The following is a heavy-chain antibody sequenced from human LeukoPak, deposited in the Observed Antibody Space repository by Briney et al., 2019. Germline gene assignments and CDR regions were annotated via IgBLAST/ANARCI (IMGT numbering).Heavy chain of an antibody. D-gene: IGHD3-16*01. Sequence: ASVKASCKASGYTFTGYYIHWVRQAPGQGLEWMGWINPNTGDTNYAQKLQGRVTMTRDTSISTASMELSRLTSDDTGVYYCARDDHWGLGDYWGQGTLVTVSS. V-gene: IGHV1-2*02. CDR2: INPNTGDT. CDR1: GYTFTGYY. J-gene: IGHJ4*02. CDR3: ARDDHWGLGDY.